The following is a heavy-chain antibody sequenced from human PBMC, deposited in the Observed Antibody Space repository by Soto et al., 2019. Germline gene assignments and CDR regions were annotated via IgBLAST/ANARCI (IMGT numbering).Heavy chain of an antibody. J-gene: IGHJ4*02. CDR3: ARQRGYCSGGSCYMGLEFDY. CDR1: GGSISSSSYY. Sequence: SETLSLTCTVSGGSISSSSYYWGWIRQPPGKGLEWIGSIYYSGSTYYNPSLKSRVTISVDTSKNQFSLKLSSVTAADTAVYYYARQRGYCSGGSCYMGLEFDYWGQGTLVTVSS. V-gene: IGHV4-39*01. D-gene: IGHD2-15*01. CDR2: IYYSGST.